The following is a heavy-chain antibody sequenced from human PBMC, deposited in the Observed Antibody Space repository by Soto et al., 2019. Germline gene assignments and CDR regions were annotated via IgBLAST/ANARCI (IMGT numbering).Heavy chain of an antibody. CDR1: GFTFSSYA. Sequence: EVQLLESGGGLVQPGGSLRLSCAASGFTFSSYAMSWVRQAPGKGLEWVSAISGSGGSTYYADSVKGRFTISRDNSKNTLYLQMNSLRAEDTAVYYCASADGGAYNWNEGESFDYWGQGTLVTVSS. CDR3: ASADGGAYNWNEGESFDY. D-gene: IGHD1-20*01. J-gene: IGHJ4*02. CDR2: ISGSGGST. V-gene: IGHV3-23*01.